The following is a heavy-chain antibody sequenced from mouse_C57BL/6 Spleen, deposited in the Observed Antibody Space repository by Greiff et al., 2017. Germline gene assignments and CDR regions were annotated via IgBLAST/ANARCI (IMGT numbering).Heavy chain of an antibody. CDR2: IYPGNSDT. Sequence: EVQLQQSGTVLARPGASVKMSCKTSGYTFTSYWMHWVKQRPGQGLEWIGAIYPGNSDTSYNQKFKGKAKLTAVTSASTAYMQLSSLTNEDSAVYYCTEFGYYGSSYGWVAYWGQGTMVTVSA. CDR3: TEFGYYGSSYGWVAY. J-gene: IGHJ3*01. CDR1: GYTFTSYW. D-gene: IGHD1-1*01. V-gene: IGHV1-5*01.